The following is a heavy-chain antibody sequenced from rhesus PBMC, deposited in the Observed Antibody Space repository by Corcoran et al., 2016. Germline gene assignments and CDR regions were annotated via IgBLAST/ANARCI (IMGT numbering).Heavy chain of an antibody. D-gene: IGHD3-3*01. CDR3: TSWTGGD. V-gene: IGHV3-30*02. CDR1: GFTFSNSW. Sequence: EVQLVEFGAGLVQPGGSLRLSCAASGFTFSNSWMSWVRQAPGKGLEWGARIKRKVDGETADYAASVKGRFTISRDDSKNTLYLQMNSLKTEDTAVYYCTSWTGGDWGQGVLVTVSS. J-gene: IGHJ4*01. CDR2: IKRKVDGETA.